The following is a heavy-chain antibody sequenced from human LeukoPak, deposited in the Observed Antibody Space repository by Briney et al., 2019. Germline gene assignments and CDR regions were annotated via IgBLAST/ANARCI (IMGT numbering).Heavy chain of an antibody. Sequence: PGGSLRLSCAASGFTFSTYVIHWVRQAPGKGLEWVAVIWYDGSNKNYADSVKGRFTISRDNSKNTLYLQMNSLRAKDTAVYYCARDHGYSGYDYYFDYWGQGTLVTVSS. V-gene: IGHV3-33*01. CDR2: IWYDGSNK. CDR3: ARDHGYSGYDYYFDY. D-gene: IGHD5-12*01. J-gene: IGHJ4*02. CDR1: GFTFSTYV.